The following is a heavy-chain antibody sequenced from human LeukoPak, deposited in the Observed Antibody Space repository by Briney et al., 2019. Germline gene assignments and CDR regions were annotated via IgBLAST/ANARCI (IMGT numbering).Heavy chain of an antibody. Sequence: SETLSLTCTVSGGSISSYYWSWIRQPAGKGLEWIGRIYTSGSTNYNPSLKSRVTISVDTSKNQFSLKLSSVTAADTAVYYCARGGTIFWSGYRWFDPWGQGTLVTVSS. J-gene: IGHJ5*02. CDR2: IYTSGST. CDR3: ARGGTIFWSGYRWFDP. V-gene: IGHV4-4*07. D-gene: IGHD3-3*01. CDR1: GGSISSYY.